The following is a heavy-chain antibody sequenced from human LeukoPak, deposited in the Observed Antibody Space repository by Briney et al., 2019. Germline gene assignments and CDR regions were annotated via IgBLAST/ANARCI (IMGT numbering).Heavy chain of an antibody. V-gene: IGHV3-7*04. J-gene: IGHJ3*02. CDR1: GFPFSRYW. D-gene: IGHD3-10*01. CDR3: ARGDYYDSGTSFTDAFDI. Sequence: PGGSLRLSCAASGFPFSRYWMSWVRHAPGKGLYWVANIKQDGSEKYYVDSVKGRFTISRDNAKNSLYLQMNSLRAEDTAVYYCARGDYYDSGTSFTDAFDIWGQGTMVTVSS. CDR2: IKQDGSEK.